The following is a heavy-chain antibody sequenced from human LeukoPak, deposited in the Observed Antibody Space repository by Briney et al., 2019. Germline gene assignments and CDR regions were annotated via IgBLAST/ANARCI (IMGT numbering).Heavy chain of an antibody. J-gene: IGHJ1*01. CDR2: IYPGDSDT. Sequence: GESLKISCKGSGYSFTSYWIGWVRRMPGKGLEWMGIIYPGDSDTRYSPSFQGQVTISADKSISTAYLQWSSLKASDTAMYYCARHKGRYCSGGSCYVGEYFQHWGQGTLVTVSS. CDR3: ARHKGRYCSGGSCYVGEYFQH. CDR1: GYSFTSYW. D-gene: IGHD2-15*01. V-gene: IGHV5-51*01.